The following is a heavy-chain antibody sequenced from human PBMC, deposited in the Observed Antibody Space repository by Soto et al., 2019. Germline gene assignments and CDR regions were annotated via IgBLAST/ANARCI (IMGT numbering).Heavy chain of an antibody. D-gene: IGHD4-17*01. Sequence: ASVKVSCKASGYTFTSYGISWVRQAPGQGLEWMGWISAYNGNTNYAQKLQGRVTMTTDTSTSTAYVELRSLRSDDTAVYYCARGVRITVTTEDYFDYWGQGTLVTVSS. CDR1: GYTFTSYG. CDR2: ISAYNGNT. CDR3: ARGVRITVTTEDYFDY. J-gene: IGHJ4*02. V-gene: IGHV1-18*01.